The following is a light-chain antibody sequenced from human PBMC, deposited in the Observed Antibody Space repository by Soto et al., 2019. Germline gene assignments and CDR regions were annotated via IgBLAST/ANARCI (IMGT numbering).Light chain of an antibody. Sequence: EIVMTQSPATLSVSPGERATLSCRASQSVSSNLAWYQQKPGQAPRLLIYGASTRATGIPARFSGSGSGTEFTLTISSLQSEDLAVYDCQQYNNWPPMYTFGPWTKLEIK. V-gene: IGKV3-15*01. J-gene: IGKJ2*01. CDR1: QSVSSN. CDR3: QQYNNWPPMYT. CDR2: GAS.